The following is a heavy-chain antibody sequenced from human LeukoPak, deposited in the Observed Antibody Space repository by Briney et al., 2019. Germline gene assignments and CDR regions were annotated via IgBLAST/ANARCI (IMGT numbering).Heavy chain of an antibody. D-gene: IGHD3-22*01. J-gene: IGHJ4*02. CDR3: ARLVASGYYYYFDY. Sequence: SETLSLTCTVSGGSISSSSYYWGGIRQPPGKGREGIGSIYYRGSTYYSPSLKSRVTISVDTSKNQVSLKLSSVTAADTAVYYCARLVASGYYYYFDYWGQGTLVTVSS. CDR2: IYYRGST. V-gene: IGHV4-39*01. CDR1: GGSISSSSYY.